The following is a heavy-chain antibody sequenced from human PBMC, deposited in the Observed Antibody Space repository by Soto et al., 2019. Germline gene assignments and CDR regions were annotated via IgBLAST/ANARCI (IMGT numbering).Heavy chain of an antibody. V-gene: IGHV2-5*02. Sequence: QITLKESGPTLVKPTQTLTLTCTFSGFSLSTSGVGVGWIRQPPGKALEWLALIYWDDEKRYSPSLKSRLTINKDTSRTQVVLTMTNMDPVDTATYYCTHNYGSDWFFPLIDYWGQGTLVTVSS. D-gene: IGHD3-9*01. CDR2: IYWDDEK. CDR1: GFSLSTSGVG. CDR3: THNYGSDWFFPLIDY. J-gene: IGHJ4*02.